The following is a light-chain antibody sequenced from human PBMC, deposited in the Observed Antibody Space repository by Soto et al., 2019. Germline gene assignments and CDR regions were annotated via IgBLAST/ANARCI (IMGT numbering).Light chain of an antibody. CDR2: DVS. V-gene: IGKV1-5*01. Sequence: DIQITQSPSTLSASVGDRVTITCRASQSIGDSLAWYPQKPGKAPYLLISDVSSLERGVPSRFSGSGSGTEFTLTISSMQPDDFATFYCRQYNGYSRTFGQGTKVDI. CDR1: QSIGDS. J-gene: IGKJ1*01. CDR3: RQYNGYSRT.